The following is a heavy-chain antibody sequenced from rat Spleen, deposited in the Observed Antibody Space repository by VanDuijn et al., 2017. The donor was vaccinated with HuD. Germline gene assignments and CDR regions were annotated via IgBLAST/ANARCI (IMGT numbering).Heavy chain of an antibody. Sequence: EVQLVESGGGLVQPGRSMKLSCAASGFTFSNYYMAWVRQTPTKGLEWVASISTGGGNTYYRDSVKGRFTISRDNAKSTLYLQMDSLRSEDTATYYCTTLYNNYGYYVMDAWGQGASVTVSS. CDR3: TTLYNNYGYYVMDA. CDR1: GFTFSNYY. CDR2: ISTGGGNT. V-gene: IGHV5-25*01. D-gene: IGHD1-10*01. J-gene: IGHJ4*01.